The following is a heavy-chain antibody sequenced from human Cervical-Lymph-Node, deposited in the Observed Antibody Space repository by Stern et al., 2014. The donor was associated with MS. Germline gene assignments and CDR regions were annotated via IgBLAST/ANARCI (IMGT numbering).Heavy chain of an antibody. D-gene: IGHD1-1*01. CDR1: WFTVRRDY. Sequence: EVPLVASGGGVIQPGGSLSLSCTASWFTVRRDYTTWFRQTPGTGMEWVSLRTNVGSTFYTDSVKGRFTISRDDSKNAVYLHMTSLRAEDTAMYYCARDTSSPERSDWWGQGTLVTVSS. J-gene: IGHJ4*02. CDR2: RTNVGST. V-gene: IGHV3-53*01. CDR3: ARDTSSPERSDW.